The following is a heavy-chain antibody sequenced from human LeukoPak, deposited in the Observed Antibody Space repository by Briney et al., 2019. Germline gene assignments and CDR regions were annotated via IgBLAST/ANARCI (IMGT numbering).Heavy chain of an antibody. V-gene: IGHV3-30*18. Sequence: GRSLRLSCAASGFTFSSYGMHWVRQAPGKGLEWVAVISYDGSNKYYADSVKGRFTISRDNSKNTLYLQMNSLRAEDTAVYYCAKDRYSGYDSRIGGPPDYWGQGPLVTVSS. CDR3: AKDRYSGYDSRIGGPPDY. J-gene: IGHJ4*02. CDR2: ISYDGSNK. D-gene: IGHD5-12*01. CDR1: GFTFSSYG.